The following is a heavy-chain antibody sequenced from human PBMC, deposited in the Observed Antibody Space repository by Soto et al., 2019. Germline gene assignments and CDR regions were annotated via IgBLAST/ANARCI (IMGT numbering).Heavy chain of an antibody. CDR1: GFTFSSYC. D-gene: IGHD3-22*01. V-gene: IGHV3-74*01. J-gene: IGHJ1*01. CDR3: ARGDGDRYDGNGYLVRH. Sequence: EVQLVESGGGLVQPGESLTLSCAASGFTFSSYCMHWVRQAPGKRLVWVSRIKSVGSGTYYADFVQGRLTTFRDNAKNTLYLQMNSLSVEDTAVYVSARGDGDRYDGNGYLVRHWGQGTLVTVSS. CDR2: IKSVGSGT.